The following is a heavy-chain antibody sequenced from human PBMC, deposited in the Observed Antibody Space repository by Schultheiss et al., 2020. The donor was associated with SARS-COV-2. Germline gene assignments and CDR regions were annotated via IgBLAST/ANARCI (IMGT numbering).Heavy chain of an antibody. J-gene: IGHJ4*02. CDR2: IYYSGST. V-gene: IGHV4-34*01. Sequence: SETLSLTCAVYGGSFSGYYWSWIRQPPGKGLEWIGSIYYSGSTYYNPSLKSRVTISVDTSKNQFSLKLSSVTAADTAMYYCARRGGSYQPFDYWGQGTLVTVSS. CDR1: GGSFSGYY. D-gene: IGHD1-26*01. CDR3: ARRGGSYQPFDY.